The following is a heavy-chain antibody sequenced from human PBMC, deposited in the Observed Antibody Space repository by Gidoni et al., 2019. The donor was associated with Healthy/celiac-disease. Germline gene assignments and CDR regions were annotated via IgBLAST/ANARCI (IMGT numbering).Heavy chain of an antibody. CDR1: GFPFSSYA. J-gene: IGHJ4*02. CDR3: AKNPHSIAARTQVPDY. CDR2: ISGSGGST. D-gene: IGHD6-6*01. Sequence: EVQLLESGGGLVQPGGSLRLSCAASGFPFSSYAMSWVRQAPGKGLGWVSAISGSGGSTYYADSVKGRFTISRDNSKNTLYLQMNSLRAEDTAVYYCAKNPHSIAARTQVPDYWGQGTLVTVSS. V-gene: IGHV3-23*01.